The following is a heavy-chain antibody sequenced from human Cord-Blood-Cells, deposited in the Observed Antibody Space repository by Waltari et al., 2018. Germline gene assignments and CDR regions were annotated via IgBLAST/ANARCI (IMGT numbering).Heavy chain of an antibody. D-gene: IGHD2-2*01. V-gene: IGHV1-69*09. Sequence: QLQLVHSGSEENNPGSSVKVSCKASVGPSTSYAISWVRQAPGQGLEWMERIFPILGIANYAQKFQGRVTITPDKSTSTAYMELSSLRSEDTAVYYCARSGYCSSTSCASFDYWGQGTLVTVSS. CDR1: VGPSTSYA. J-gene: IGHJ4*02. CDR2: IFPILGIA. CDR3: ARSGYCSSTSCASFDY.